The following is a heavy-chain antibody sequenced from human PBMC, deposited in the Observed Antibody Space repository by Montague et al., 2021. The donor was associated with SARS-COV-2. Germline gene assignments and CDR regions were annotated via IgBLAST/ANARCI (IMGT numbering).Heavy chain of an antibody. Sequence: SETLSLTCAVSSGSFGGYYWSWIRQPPGKGLEWIGEINHSGSTTYNPSLESGVSISVDTSNKQFSLKVTSVTAADTAVYYCARLGAITLVRGITKADFSNYGMDVWGQGTTVTVSS. CDR3: ARLGAITLVRGITKADFSNYGMDV. CDR2: INHSGST. J-gene: IGHJ6*02. D-gene: IGHD3-10*01. V-gene: IGHV4-34*01. CDR1: SGSFGGYY.